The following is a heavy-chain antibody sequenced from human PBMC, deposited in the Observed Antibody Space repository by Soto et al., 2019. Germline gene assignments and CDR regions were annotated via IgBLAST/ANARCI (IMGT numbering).Heavy chain of an antibody. CDR2: ISWNSGSI. CDR3: AKKASTYYYDSSGLGNDAFDI. J-gene: IGHJ3*02. Sequence: EVQLVESGGGLVQPGRSLRLSCAASGFTFDDYAMHWVRQAPGKGLEWFSGISWNSGSIGYADSVKGRFTISRDNAKNSLYLQMNSLRAEDTALYYCAKKASTYYYDSSGLGNDAFDIWGQGTMVTVSS. CDR1: GFTFDDYA. V-gene: IGHV3-9*01. D-gene: IGHD3-22*01.